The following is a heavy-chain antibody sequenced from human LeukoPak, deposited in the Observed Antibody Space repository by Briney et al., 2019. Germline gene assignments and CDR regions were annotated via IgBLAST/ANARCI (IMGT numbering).Heavy chain of an antibody. D-gene: IGHD4-17*01. Sequence: GGSLRLSCAASGFTFSSYWMTWVRQAPGKGLEWVANINKDGSEGYYIDSVKGRFTISRDNAKNSLYLQINSLRAEDTAVYYCARDPDYGAGGFFGDCWGQGTLVTVSS. CDR3: ARDPDYGAGGFFGDC. CDR2: INKDGSEG. V-gene: IGHV3-7*01. CDR1: GFTFSSYW. J-gene: IGHJ4*02.